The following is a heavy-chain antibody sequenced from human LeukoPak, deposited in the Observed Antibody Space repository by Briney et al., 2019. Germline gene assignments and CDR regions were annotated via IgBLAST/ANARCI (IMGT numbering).Heavy chain of an antibody. Sequence: ASVKVSCKASGYTFTAYFMHWVRQAPGQGLEWMGWINPNSGGTNYAQNFQGRVTMTRDTSISTAYMELSRLRSDDTAVYYCARVKNYYDSSGYLYYFDYWGQATLVTVSS. J-gene: IGHJ4*02. CDR3: ARVKNYYDSSGYLYYFDY. D-gene: IGHD3-22*01. CDR1: GYTFTAYF. CDR2: INPNSGGT. V-gene: IGHV1-2*02.